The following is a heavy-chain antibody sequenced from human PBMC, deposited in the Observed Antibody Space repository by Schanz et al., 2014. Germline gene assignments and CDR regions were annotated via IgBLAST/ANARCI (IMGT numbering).Heavy chain of an antibody. CDR3: VRDILHRVYDSGSP. CDR1: GFTFSSHW. Sequence: EVQLVQSGGGLVQPGGSLRLSCAASGFTFSSHWMHWVRQDPGKGLEWVANIKQDESEKYYVDSVKGRFTISRDNAKNSLFLHMNSLRAEDTAVYYCVRDILHRVYDSGSPWGQGTLVTVSS. D-gene: IGHD3-10*01. J-gene: IGHJ5*02. V-gene: IGHV3-7*01. CDR2: IKQDESEK.